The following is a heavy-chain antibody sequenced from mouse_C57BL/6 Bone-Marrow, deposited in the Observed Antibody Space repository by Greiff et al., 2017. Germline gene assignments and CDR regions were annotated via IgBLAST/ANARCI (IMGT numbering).Heavy chain of an antibody. J-gene: IGHJ1*03. Sequence: EVQLVESGGGLVKPGGSLKLSCAASGFTFSDYGMHWVRQAPEKGLEWVAYISSGSSTIYYADTVKGRFTISRDNAKNTLFLQMTSLRSEDTAMYYCAMYGNSWYFDVWGTGTTVTVSS. CDR3: AMYGNSWYFDV. D-gene: IGHD2-10*02. CDR1: GFTFSDYG. CDR2: ISSGSSTI. V-gene: IGHV5-17*01.